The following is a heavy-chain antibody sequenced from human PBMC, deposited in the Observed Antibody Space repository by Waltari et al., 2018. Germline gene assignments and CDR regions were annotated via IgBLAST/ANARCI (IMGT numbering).Heavy chain of an antibody. V-gene: IGHV3-21*01. J-gene: IGHJ4*02. CDR2: ISSSSSYI. CDR1: GFTFSSYS. Sequence: EVQLVESGGGLVKPGGSLRLSCAASGFTFSSYSMNWVRQAPGKGLEWVSSISSSSSYIYYADSGKGRFTISRDNAKNSLYLQMNSLRAEDTAVYYCARDQGGDGYNPDYWGQGTLVTVSS. D-gene: IGHD3-16*01. CDR3: ARDQGGDGYNPDY.